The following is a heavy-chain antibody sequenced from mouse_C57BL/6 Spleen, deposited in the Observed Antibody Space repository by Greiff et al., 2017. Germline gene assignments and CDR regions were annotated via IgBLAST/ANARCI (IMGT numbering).Heavy chain of an antibody. CDR1: GFTFSSYG. V-gene: IGHV5-6*01. CDR3: ARQGLGKYYFDY. D-gene: IGHD4-1*01. J-gene: IGHJ2*01. CDR2: ISSGGSYT. Sequence: EVKVVESGGDLVKPGGSLKLSCAASGFTFSSYGMSWVRQTPDKRLEWVATISSGGSYTYYPDSVKGRFTISRDNAKNTLYLQMSSLKSEDTAMYYCARQGLGKYYFDYWGQGTTLIVSS.